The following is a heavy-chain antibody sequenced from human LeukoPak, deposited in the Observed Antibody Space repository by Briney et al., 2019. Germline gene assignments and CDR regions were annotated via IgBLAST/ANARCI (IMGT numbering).Heavy chain of an antibody. J-gene: IGHJ4*02. CDR2: IYTSGST. V-gene: IGHV4-61*02. CDR1: GGSISSGSYY. D-gene: IGHD3-9*01. Sequence: SETLSLTCTVSGGSISSGSYYWSWIRQPAGKGLEWIGRIYTSGSTNYNPSLKSRVTISVDTSKNQFSLKLSSVTAADTAVYYCAVGGYDILTGHKLDYWGQGTLVTVSS. CDR3: AVGGYDILTGHKLDY.